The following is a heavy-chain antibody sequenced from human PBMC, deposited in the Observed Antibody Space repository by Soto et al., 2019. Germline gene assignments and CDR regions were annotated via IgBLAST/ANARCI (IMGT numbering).Heavy chain of an antibody. Sequence: ASVKVSCKAPGYTFTSYDINWVRQATGQGLEWMGWMNPNSGNTGYAQKFQGRVTMTRNTSISTAYMELSSLRSEDTAVYYCVRGSDFWSGYYTDYYYMDVWGKGTTVTVSS. J-gene: IGHJ6*03. V-gene: IGHV1-8*01. CDR1: GYTFTSYD. D-gene: IGHD3-3*01. CDR3: VRGSDFWSGYYTDYYYMDV. CDR2: MNPNSGNT.